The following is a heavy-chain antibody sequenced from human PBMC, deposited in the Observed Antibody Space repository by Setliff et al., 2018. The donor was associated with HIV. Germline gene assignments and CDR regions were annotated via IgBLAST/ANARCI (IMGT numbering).Heavy chain of an antibody. Sequence: RASVKVSCKASGYTFTGYYMHWVRQAPGQGLEWMGWINPNSGDTNYAQNFQGRVTMTRDTSISTAYMELSRLRSDDTAVYYCARDSGSYCTNGVCPPGYYMDVWGKGTTVTVSS. CDR1: GYTFTGYY. V-gene: IGHV1-2*02. CDR2: INPNSGDT. CDR3: ARDSGSYCTNGVCPPGYYMDV. J-gene: IGHJ6*03. D-gene: IGHD2-8*01.